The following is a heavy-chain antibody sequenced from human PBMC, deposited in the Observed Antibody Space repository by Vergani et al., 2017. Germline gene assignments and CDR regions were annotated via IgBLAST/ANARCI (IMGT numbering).Heavy chain of an antibody. CDR3: ARSIVVVPAAIGFGLGFDP. J-gene: IGHJ5*02. CDR1: GYSFTSYW. Sequence: EVQLVQSGAEVKKPGESLKISCKGSGYSFTSYWIAWVRQMPGKGLEWMGIIYPGNSDTRYSPSFQGQVTISADKSISTAYLQWSSLKASDTAMYYCARSIVVVPAAIGFGLGFDPWGQGTLVTVSS. CDR2: IYPGNSDT. V-gene: IGHV5-51*01. D-gene: IGHD2-2*01.